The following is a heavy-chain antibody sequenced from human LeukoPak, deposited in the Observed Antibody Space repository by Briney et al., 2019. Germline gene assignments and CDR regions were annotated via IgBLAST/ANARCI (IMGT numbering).Heavy chain of an antibody. CDR1: GFTFSTSW. CDR2: IKEDGSEK. D-gene: IGHD3-16*01. V-gene: IGHV3-7*01. CDR3: AEGDYFDY. Sequence: GGSLRLSCAASGFTFSTSWMSWVRQAPGKGLDWVANIKEDGSEKWYMDSVKGRFTISRDNAKNSLYLQMNSLRAEDTAVFYCAEGDYFDYWGQGTLVTVSS. J-gene: IGHJ4*02.